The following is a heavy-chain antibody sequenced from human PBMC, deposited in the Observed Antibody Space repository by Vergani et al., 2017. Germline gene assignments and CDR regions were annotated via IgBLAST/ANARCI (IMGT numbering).Heavy chain of an antibody. J-gene: IGHJ4*02. D-gene: IGHD3-16*02. V-gene: IGHV3-48*03. CDR2: ISSSGSTI. CDR3: ARVDGGFYVWGSYRPSSTFDY. CDR1: GFTFSSYE. Sequence: EVQLVESGGGLVQPGGSLRLSCAASGFTFSSYEMNWVRQAPGKGLEWVSYISSSGSTIYYADSVKGRFTISRDNAKNSLYLQMNSLRAEDTAVYYCARVDGGFYVWGSYRPSSTFDYWGQGTLVTVSS.